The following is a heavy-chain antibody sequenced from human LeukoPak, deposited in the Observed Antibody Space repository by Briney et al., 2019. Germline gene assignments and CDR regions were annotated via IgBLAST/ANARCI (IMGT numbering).Heavy chain of an antibody. J-gene: IGHJ6*02. CDR1: GFTFSDYY. Sequence: GGSLRLSCAASGFTFSDYYMSWLRQAPGKGLEWVSYISSSGSTIYYADSVKGRFTISRDNAKNSLYLQMNSLRAEDTAVYYCARDQKVSQLLYSSYGMDVWGQGTTVTVSS. V-gene: IGHV3-11*01. D-gene: IGHD2-2*02. CDR2: ISSSGSTI. CDR3: ARDQKVSQLLYSSYGMDV.